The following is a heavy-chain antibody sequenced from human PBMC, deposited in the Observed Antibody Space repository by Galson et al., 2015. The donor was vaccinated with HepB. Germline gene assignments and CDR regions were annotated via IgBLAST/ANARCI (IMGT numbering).Heavy chain of an antibody. D-gene: IGHD3-22*01. CDR1: GFTFSSYG. Sequence: SLRLSCAASGFTFSSYGMHWVRQAPGKGLEWVAFISFDATNKYYVDSVRGRFAISRDNSKNTLFLQMDSPRADDTAIYYCAKDLEYNISGSAALDYWGQGSLVTVSS. J-gene: IGHJ4*02. V-gene: IGHV3-30*18. CDR3: AKDLEYNISGSAALDY. CDR2: ISFDATNK.